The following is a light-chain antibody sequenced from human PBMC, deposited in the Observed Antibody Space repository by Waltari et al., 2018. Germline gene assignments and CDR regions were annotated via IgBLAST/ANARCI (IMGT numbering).Light chain of an antibody. CDR3: QKYGTLPAT. CDR2: DAS. CDR1: QSVSKY. V-gene: IGKV3-20*01. J-gene: IGKJ1*01. Sequence: IVLTQSPGTLSLSPGERATLFCRASQSVSKYLAWYQQKPGQAPRLLSYDASTRATGIPDRFSGSGWGTDFSLTISRLEPEDFAVYYCQKYGTLPATFGQGTKVQ.